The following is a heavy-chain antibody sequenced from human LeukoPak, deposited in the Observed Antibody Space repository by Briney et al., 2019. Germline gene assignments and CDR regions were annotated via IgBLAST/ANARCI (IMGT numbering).Heavy chain of an antibody. CDR3: AREYPRGAAAPDY. Sequence: GGSLRLSCAASGFTFSSYSMNWVRQAPGKGLEWVSSISSSSSYIYYAGSVKGRFTISRDNAKNSLYLQMNSLRAEDTAVYHCAREYPRGAAAPDYWGQGTLVTVSS. V-gene: IGHV3-21*01. D-gene: IGHD6-13*01. J-gene: IGHJ4*02. CDR1: GFTFSSYS. CDR2: ISSSSSYI.